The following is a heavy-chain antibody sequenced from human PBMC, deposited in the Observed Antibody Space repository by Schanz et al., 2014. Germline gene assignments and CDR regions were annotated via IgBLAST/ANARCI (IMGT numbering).Heavy chain of an antibody. CDR3: AKGQLLSYYFDY. CDR1: GFTFSNFA. Sequence: QVQLVESGGGVVQPGRSLRLSCAASGFTFSNFAMHWVRQAPGKGLEWVTIISHDGSIQYGADSVKGRFTLSRDNSKNTMDLQMNSLRPEDTAVYYCAKGQLLSYYFDYWGQGTLVTVSS. CDR2: ISHDGSIQ. D-gene: IGHD2-21*01. V-gene: IGHV3-30*04. J-gene: IGHJ4*02.